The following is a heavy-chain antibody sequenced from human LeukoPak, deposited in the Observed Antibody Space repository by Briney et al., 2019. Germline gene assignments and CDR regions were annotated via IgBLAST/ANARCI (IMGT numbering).Heavy chain of an antibody. J-gene: IGHJ4*02. CDR3: ARAGDSSGYYRIDY. V-gene: IGHV4-34*01. CDR2: INHSGST. Sequence: SETLSLTCAVYGGSFSGYYWSWIRQPPGKGLEWIGEINHSGSTNYNPSLKSRVTISVDTSKYQFSLKLSSVTAADTAVYYCARAGDSSGYYRIDYWGQGTLVTVSS. D-gene: IGHD3-22*01. CDR1: GGSFSGYY.